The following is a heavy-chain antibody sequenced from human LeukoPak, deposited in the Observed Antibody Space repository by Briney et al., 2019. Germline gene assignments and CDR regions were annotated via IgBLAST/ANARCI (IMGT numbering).Heavy chain of an antibody. CDR3: ARVGSSGWYYFDY. V-gene: IGHV3-21*01. CDR1: GCTFSSYS. J-gene: IGHJ4*02. Sequence: GGSLRLSCAASGCTFSSYSMNWVRQAPGKGLEWVSSISSSSSYIYYADSVKGRFTISRDNAKNSLYLQMNSLRAEDTAVYYCARVGSSGWYYFDYWGQGTLVTVSS. D-gene: IGHD6-19*01. CDR2: ISSSSSYI.